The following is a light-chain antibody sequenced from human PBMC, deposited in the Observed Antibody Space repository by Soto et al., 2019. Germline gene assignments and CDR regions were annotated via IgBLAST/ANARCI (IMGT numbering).Light chain of an antibody. CDR3: QRYGSSPLIT. Sequence: ETVLTQSPGTLSLSPGERATLSCRASQSVSSSSLAWYQQRPGQAPRLLIYGTSSSATGIPDRFSGSGSGTDFTLTISRLEPEDFAVYFCQRYGSSPLITVGQGTRLEI. CDR1: QSVSSSS. CDR2: GTS. V-gene: IGKV3-20*01. J-gene: IGKJ5*01.